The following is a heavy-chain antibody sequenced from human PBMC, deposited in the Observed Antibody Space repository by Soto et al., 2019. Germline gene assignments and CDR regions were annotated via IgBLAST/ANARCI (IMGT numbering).Heavy chain of an antibody. Sequence: QVQLVQSGAEVKKPGASVKVSCKASGYTFTGYYMHWVRQAPGQGLEWMGWINPNSGGTNYAQKFQGWVTKTRDTSISPAYMEPGRLRSDDTAVYYCASQRLGYYYMDVWGKGTRVTVSS. J-gene: IGHJ6*03. V-gene: IGHV1-2*04. CDR1: GYTFTGYY. CDR2: INPNSGGT. CDR3: ASQRLGYYYMDV.